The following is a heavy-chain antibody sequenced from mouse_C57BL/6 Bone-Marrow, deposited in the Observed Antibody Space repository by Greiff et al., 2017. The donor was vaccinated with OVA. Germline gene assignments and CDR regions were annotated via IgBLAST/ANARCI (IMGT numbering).Heavy chain of an antibody. D-gene: IGHD1-1*01. V-gene: IGHV1-52*01. CDR2: IDPSDSET. CDR3: ARDYYYGSSPFAY. J-gene: IGHJ3*01. Sequence: VQLQQPGAELVRPGSSVKLSCKASGYTFTSYWMHWVKQRPIQGLEWIGNIDPSDSETHYNQKFKDKATLTVDKSSSTAYMKLSSLTSEDSAVYYCARDYYYGSSPFAYWGQGTLVTVSA. CDR1: GYTFTSYW.